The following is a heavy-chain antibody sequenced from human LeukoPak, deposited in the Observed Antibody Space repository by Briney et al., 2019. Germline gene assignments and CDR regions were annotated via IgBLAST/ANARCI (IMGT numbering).Heavy chain of an antibody. CDR1: GDPIISYY. CDR2: IYTSGST. CDR3: ARDSPERGYSYGPLDNYFDS. D-gene: IGHD5-18*01. J-gene: IGHJ4*02. V-gene: IGHV4-4*07. Sequence: SETLSLTCTVSGDPIISYYWTWIRQPAGKGLEWIGRIYTSGSTHYNPSLKSRITMSVDTSKNQFFLSLSSVTAADTAVYYCARDSPERGYSYGPLDNYFDSWGQGTLVTVSS.